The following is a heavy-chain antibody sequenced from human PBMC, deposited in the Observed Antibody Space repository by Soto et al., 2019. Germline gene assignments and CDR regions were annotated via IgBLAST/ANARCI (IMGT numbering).Heavy chain of an antibody. Sequence: GGSLRLSCAASGFTFSSYGMHWVRQAPGKGLEWVSYISSSSSTIYYADSVKGRFTISRDNAKNSLYLQMNSLRDEDTAVYYCAREGITIFGVLQGGMDVWGQGTTVTVSS. D-gene: IGHD3-3*01. CDR2: ISSSSSTI. CDR1: GFTFSSYG. V-gene: IGHV3-48*02. J-gene: IGHJ6*02. CDR3: AREGITIFGVLQGGMDV.